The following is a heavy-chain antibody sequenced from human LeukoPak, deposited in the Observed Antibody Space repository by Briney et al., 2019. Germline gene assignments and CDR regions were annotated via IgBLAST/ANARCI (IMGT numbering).Heavy chain of an antibody. J-gene: IGHJ4*02. CDR1: GGSISSYY. CDR3: ERGALAVAATL. V-gene: IGHV4-59*01. D-gene: IGHD6-19*01. Sequence: PSETLSLTCTVSGGSISSYYWSWIRQPPGKGLEWIGYIYYSGSTNYNPSLKSRVTISVDTSKNQFSLKLSSVTAADTAVYYCERGALAVAATLWGQGTLVTVSS. CDR2: IYYSGST.